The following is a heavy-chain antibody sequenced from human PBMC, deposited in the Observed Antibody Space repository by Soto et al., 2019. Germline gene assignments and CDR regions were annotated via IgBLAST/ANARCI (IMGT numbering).Heavy chain of an antibody. D-gene: IGHD6-13*01. Sequence: GGSLRLSCAASGFTFSSYSRNWVRQAPGKGLEWVSSISSSSSYIYYADSVKGRFTISRDNAKNSLYLQMNSLRAEDTAVYYCARDLRYSSSWYPTPVDYWGQGTLVTVSS. V-gene: IGHV3-21*01. J-gene: IGHJ4*02. CDR1: GFTFSSYS. CDR3: ARDLRYSSSWYPTPVDY. CDR2: ISSSSSYI.